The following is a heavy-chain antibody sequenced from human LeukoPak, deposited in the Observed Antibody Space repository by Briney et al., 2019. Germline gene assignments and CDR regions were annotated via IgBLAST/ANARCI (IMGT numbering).Heavy chain of an antibody. J-gene: IGHJ5*02. D-gene: IGHD6-13*01. CDR1: GYTFTSYG. V-gene: IGHV1-18*01. CDR2: ISAYNGNT. Sequence: GASVKVSCKASGYTFTSYGISWVRQAPGQGLEWMGWISAYNGNTNYAQKLQGRVTMTTDTSTSTAYRELRSLRSDDTAVYYCAKVHGGYSSSWTRTTRFDPWGQGTLVTVSS. CDR3: AKVHGGYSSSWTRTTRFDP.